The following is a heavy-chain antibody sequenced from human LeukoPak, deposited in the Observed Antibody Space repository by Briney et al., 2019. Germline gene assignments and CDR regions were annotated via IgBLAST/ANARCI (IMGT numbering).Heavy chain of an antibody. V-gene: IGHV1-69*01. CDR1: GGTFSSYA. Sequence: EASVKVSCKASGGTFSSYAISWVRQAPGQGLEWMGGIIPIFGTANYAQKFQGRVTITADESTSTAYMELSSLRSEDTAVYYCARTCEAKATINYCYYYYMDVWGKGTTVTVSS. CDR2: IIPIFGTA. J-gene: IGHJ6*03. D-gene: IGHD5-12*01. CDR3: ARTCEAKATINYCYYYYMDV.